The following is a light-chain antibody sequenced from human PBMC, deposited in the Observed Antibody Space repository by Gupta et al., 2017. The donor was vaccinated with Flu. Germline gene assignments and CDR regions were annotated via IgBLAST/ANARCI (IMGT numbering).Light chain of an antibody. CDR2: DFS. CDR3: AVWDDSPRGHYV. Sequence: QSALTQPPSASGTPGQRVTFSCSGGSSNIGRYSVDWYQQFPGRAPKLLIYDFSDRSSGVPDRFSGSKSGTSASLAISGLQAEEEADYYCAVWDDSPRGHYVFGAGTKVTVL. CDR1: SSNIGRYS. V-gene: IGLV1-44*01. J-gene: IGLJ1*01.